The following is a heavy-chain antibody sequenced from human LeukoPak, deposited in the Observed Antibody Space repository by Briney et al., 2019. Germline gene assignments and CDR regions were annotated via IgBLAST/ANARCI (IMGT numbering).Heavy chain of an antibody. CDR3: TRDTGTTGEVKFDP. CDR1: GNSFGNYY. CDR2: IYTSGST. J-gene: IGHJ5*02. Sequence: PSETLSLTCTVSGNSFGNYYWSWIRQPAGKGLEWIGRIYTSGSTTYNPSLKSRVTMSVDTSKNQFSLKLSSVTAADTAVYYCTRDTGTTGEVKFDPWGQGTLVTVSS. V-gene: IGHV4-4*07. D-gene: IGHD4-17*01.